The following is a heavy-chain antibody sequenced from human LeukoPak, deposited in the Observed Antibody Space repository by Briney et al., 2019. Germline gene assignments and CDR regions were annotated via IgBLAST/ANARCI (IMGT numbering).Heavy chain of an antibody. CDR1: GSTFSTYW. V-gene: IGHV3-7*01. J-gene: IGHJ4*02. Sequence: GGSLSLSGAAPGSTFSTYWLTWVGQAPGRGLDGGATINKDGSEKNYVDSVKGRFTISRDNAKNSLYLQMNSLRAEDTAVYYCATRSSHTSSWYVYLFWDYWGQGALVTVSS. CDR3: ATRSSHTSSWYVYLFWDY. CDR2: INKDGSEK. D-gene: IGHD6-13*01.